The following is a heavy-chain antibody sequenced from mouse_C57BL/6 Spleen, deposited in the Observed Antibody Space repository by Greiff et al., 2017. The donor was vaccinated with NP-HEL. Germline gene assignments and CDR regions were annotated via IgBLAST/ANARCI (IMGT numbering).Heavy chain of an antibody. V-gene: IGHV5-4*01. CDR1: GFTFSSYA. Sequence: EVMLVESGGGLVKPGGSLKLSCAASGFTFSSYAMSWVRQTPEKRLEWVATISDGGSYTYYPDNVKGRFTISRDNAKNNLYLQMSHLKSEDTAMYYCARELGPLYAMDYWGQGTSVTVSS. CDR3: ARELGPLYAMDY. J-gene: IGHJ4*01. CDR2: ISDGGSYT. D-gene: IGHD4-1*01.